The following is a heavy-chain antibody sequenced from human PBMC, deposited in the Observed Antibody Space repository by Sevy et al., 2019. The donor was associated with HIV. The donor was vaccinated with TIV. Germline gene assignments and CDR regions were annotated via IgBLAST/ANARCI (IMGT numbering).Heavy chain of an antibody. CDR2: VFPNSGGT. J-gene: IGHJ4*02. V-gene: IGHV1-2*06. D-gene: IGHD3-22*01. CDR3: GRVYHYDYSGPGY. Sequence: ASVKVSCKASGYTFTGDYLHWVRQAPGHGLEWMGRVFPNSGGTNYAQKFQGRVTMTRDTSISTAYMELSRLRSEDTAVYYCGRVYHYDYSGPGYWGQGTLVTVSS. CDR1: GYTFTGDY.